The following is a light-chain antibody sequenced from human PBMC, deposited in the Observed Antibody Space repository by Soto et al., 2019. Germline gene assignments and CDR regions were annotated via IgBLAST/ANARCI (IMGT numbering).Light chain of an antibody. CDR2: GAS. Sequence: DIVLAQSPGTLSLSPGERATLSCRASQTVSSNYLAWYQQKFGQAPRLLIYGASSRATGIPDRFSGSGSGTDFTLTISRLEPEDFAVYYCQQYGSSPKTFGQGTRLEI. CDR3: QQYGSSPKT. CDR1: QTVSSNY. V-gene: IGKV3-20*01. J-gene: IGKJ5*01.